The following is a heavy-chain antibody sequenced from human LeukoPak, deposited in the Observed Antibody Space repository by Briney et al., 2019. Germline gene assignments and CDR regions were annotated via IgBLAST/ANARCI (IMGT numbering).Heavy chain of an antibody. V-gene: IGHV3-15*01. D-gene: IGHD4-17*01. CDR2: IKSKTDGGTT. CDR1: GFTFSNAW. CDR3: TTLFGSYGDYDEINDY. J-gene: IGHJ4*02. Sequence: GGSLRLSCVASGFTFSNAWMSWVRQAPGKGLEWVGRIKSKTDGGTTDYAAPVKGRFTISRDDSKNTLYLQMNSLKTEDTAVYYCTTLFGSYGDYDEINDYWGQGTLVTVSS.